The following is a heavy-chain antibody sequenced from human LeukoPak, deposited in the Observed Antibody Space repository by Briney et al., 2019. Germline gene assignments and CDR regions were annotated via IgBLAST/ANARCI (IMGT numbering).Heavy chain of an antibody. J-gene: IGHJ4*02. CDR3: ARDRYSSSSNFDY. D-gene: IGHD6-13*01. CDR1: GVTVSSNY. CDR2: IYSGGST. Sequence: GGSLRLSCAASGVTVSSNYMSWVRQAPGKGLEWVSVIYSGGSTYYADSVKGRFTISRDNSKNTLYLQMNSLRAEDTAVYYCARDRYSSSSNFDYWGQGTLVTVSS. V-gene: IGHV3-66*02.